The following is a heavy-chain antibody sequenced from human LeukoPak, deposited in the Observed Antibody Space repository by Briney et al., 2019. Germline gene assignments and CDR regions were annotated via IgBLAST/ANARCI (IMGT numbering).Heavy chain of an antibody. Sequence: GGSLRLSCAASGFTFSGYYMSWIRQAPGKGLEWVSYISSSGSTIYYADSVKGRFTISRDNAKNSLYLQMNSLRAEDTAVYYCAGGPSYGDYSDYYYYGMDVWGQGTTVTVSS. D-gene: IGHD4-17*01. CDR3: AGGPSYGDYSDYYYYGMDV. J-gene: IGHJ6*02. V-gene: IGHV3-11*01. CDR1: GFTFSGYY. CDR2: ISSSGSTI.